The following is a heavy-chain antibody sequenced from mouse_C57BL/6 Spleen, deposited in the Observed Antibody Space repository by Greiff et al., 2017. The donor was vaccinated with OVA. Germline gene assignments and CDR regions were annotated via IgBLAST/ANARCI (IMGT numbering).Heavy chain of an antibody. D-gene: IGHD1-1*01. Sequence: EVKVVESGEGLVKPGGSLKLSCAASGFTFSSYAMSWVRQTPEKRLEWVAYISSGGDYIYYADTVKGRFTISRDNARNTLYLQMSSLKSEDTAMYYCTRDDYYYGSSYHWYFDVWGTGTTVTVSS. V-gene: IGHV5-9-1*02. CDR2: ISSGGDYI. J-gene: IGHJ1*03. CDR3: TRDDYYYGSSYHWYFDV. CDR1: GFTFSSYA.